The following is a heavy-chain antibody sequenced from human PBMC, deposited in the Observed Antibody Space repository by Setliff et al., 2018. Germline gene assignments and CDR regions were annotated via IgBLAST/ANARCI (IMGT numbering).Heavy chain of an antibody. CDR1: GFTFSTYR. CDR2: IWDDGVKK. D-gene: IGHD2-15*01. V-gene: IGHV3-33*08. Sequence: GGSLRLSCAASGFTFSTYRMHWVRQAPGKGLEWVAVIWDDGVKKYHADSVKGRFGISTDNSKNTVYLQMNTLRAEDTAVYYCARTCSGSGCYAGLESWGQGTPVTVSS. J-gene: IGHJ4*02. CDR3: ARTCSGSGCYAGLES.